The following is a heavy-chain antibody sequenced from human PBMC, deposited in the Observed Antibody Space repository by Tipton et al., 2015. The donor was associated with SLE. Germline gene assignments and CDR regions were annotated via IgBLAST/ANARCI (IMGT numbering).Heavy chain of an antibody. J-gene: IGHJ4*02. CDR3: ASYSYYCSASTHFDH. V-gene: IGHV4-59*08. D-gene: IGHD2-15*01. CDR1: GGSFSNYY. Sequence: LRLSCTVSGGSFSNYYWSWIRQPPGKGLEYIAYIHYRGTTNYNASLKSRVTISLDTSNNQFSLRLSSVTAADTAMYYCASYSYYCSASTHFDHWRRGPLVTVSS. CDR2: IHYRGTT.